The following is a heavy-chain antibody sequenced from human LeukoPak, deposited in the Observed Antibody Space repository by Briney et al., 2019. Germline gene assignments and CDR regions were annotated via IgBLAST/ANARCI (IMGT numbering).Heavy chain of an antibody. CDR2: IKSKTGGGTT. V-gene: IGHV3-15*01. D-gene: IGHD1-26*01. J-gene: IGHJ1*01. Sequence: GGSLRLSCAASGFTFSNAWMSWVRQAPGKGLEWVGRIKSKTGGGTTDYAAPVKGRFTISRDDSKNTLYLQMNSLKTEDTAVYYCTYYILHWGQGTLVTVSS. CDR1: GFTFSNAW. CDR3: TYYILH.